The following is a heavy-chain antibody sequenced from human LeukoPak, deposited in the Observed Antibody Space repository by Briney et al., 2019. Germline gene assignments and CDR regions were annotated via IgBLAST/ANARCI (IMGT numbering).Heavy chain of an antibody. CDR1: GFTFSSSA. V-gene: IGHV3-23*01. CDR3: AKAGSSSYYVYDH. CDR2: ISASGGST. D-gene: IGHD6-13*01. Sequence: PGGSLRLSCAVSGFTFSSSAMNWVRQAPGKGLEWVSVISASGGSTYYADSVKGRFTVSRDNSMNTLYLQMNSLRAEDTAVYYCAKAGSSSYYVYDHWGQGTLVTVSS. J-gene: IGHJ4*02.